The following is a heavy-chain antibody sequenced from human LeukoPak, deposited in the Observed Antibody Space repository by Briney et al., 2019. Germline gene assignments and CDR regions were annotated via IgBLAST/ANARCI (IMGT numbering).Heavy chain of an antibody. CDR2: IKPDGSDK. V-gene: IGHV3-7*04. D-gene: IGHD3-10*01. J-gene: IGHJ4*02. Sequence: GALRLSCAASGFTFSSFWMSWVRQAPGKGLEWVANIKPDGSDKYYVDSVKGRFTVSRDNAKNSLYLQMNSLGAEDTAVYYCARGVGPDYWGQGTLVTVSS. CDR3: ARGVGPDY. CDR1: GFTFSSFW.